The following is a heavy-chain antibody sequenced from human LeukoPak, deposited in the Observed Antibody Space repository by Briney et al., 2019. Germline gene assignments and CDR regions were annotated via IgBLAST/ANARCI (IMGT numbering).Heavy chain of an antibody. CDR1: GGSISSSSYY. J-gene: IGHJ4*02. CDR2: IYYSGST. CDR3: ARDGYSSSWYGGPYYFDY. V-gene: IGHV4-39*07. D-gene: IGHD6-13*01. Sequence: PSETLPLTCTVSGGSISSSSYYWGWIRQPPGKGLEWIGSIYYSGSTYYNPSLKSRVTISVDTSKNQFSLRLSSVTAADTAVYYCARDGYSSSWYGGPYYFDYWGQGTLVTVSS.